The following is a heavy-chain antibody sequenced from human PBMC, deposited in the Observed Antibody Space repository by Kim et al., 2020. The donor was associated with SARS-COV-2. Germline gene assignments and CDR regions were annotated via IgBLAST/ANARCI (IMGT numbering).Heavy chain of an antibody. CDR1: GGSISSGGYY. Sequence: SETLSLTCTVSGGSISSGGYYWSWIRQHPGKGLEWIGYIYYSGSTYYNPSLKSRVTISVDTSKNQFSLKLSSVTAADTAVYYCARVYDSSGYYYFWDGFEIWGQGTMVTDSS. CDR3: ARVYDSSGYYYFWDGFEI. V-gene: IGHV4-31*03. J-gene: IGHJ3*02. CDR2: IYYSGST. D-gene: IGHD3-22*01.